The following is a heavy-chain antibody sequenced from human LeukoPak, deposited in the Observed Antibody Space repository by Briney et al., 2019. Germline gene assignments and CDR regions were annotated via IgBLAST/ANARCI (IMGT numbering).Heavy chain of an antibody. Sequence: GGSLRLSCAASGFSFSSYYMTWVRQAPGKGLEWVANIRHDGSEENYADSVKGRFTISRDNAKNSLYLQMNSLRAEDTAVYYCAREGYCSGGSCYSDAFDIWGQGTMVTVSS. CDR3: AREGYCSGGSCYSDAFDI. CDR1: GFSFSSYY. D-gene: IGHD2-15*01. CDR2: IRHDGSEE. V-gene: IGHV3-7*01. J-gene: IGHJ3*02.